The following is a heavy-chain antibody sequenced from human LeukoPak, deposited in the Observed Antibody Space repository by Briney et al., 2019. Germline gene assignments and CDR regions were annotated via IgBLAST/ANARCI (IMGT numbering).Heavy chain of an antibody. D-gene: IGHD6-19*01. J-gene: IGHJ4*02. Sequence: GGSLRLSCAASGFTFTNFWMCWVRQAPRKGLEWVANIKQDGSEKHYVDSVNGRFTISRDNAKDSLYLQMNSLRAEDTAVYYCAKDGPGGWYFDSWGQGTPVTVSS. CDR1: GFTFTNFW. CDR3: AKDGPGGWYFDS. CDR2: IKQDGSEK. V-gene: IGHV3-7*03.